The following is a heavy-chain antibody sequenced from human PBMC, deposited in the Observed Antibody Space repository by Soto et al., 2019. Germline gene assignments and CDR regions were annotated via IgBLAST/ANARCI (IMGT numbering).Heavy chain of an antibody. CDR1: GGAFGRYS. Sequence: QVQLEQSGPEVKRPGTSVKVSCKASGGAFGRYSVSWVRQAPGQGLAWIGGVIPVFNTSNYSLKFQGRVAIFADLTTSSVFMELRSLRSEATALYYCARGDEMTAVTIFEDWGQVTLVTVAS. V-gene: IGHV1-69*01. D-gene: IGHD4-17*01. CDR2: VIPVFNTS. CDR3: ARGDEMTAVTIFED. J-gene: IGHJ4*02.